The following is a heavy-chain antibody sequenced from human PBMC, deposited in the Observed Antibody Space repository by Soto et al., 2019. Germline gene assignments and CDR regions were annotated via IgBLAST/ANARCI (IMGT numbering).Heavy chain of an antibody. V-gene: IGHV4-4*07. Sequence: SETLSLTCTVSGGSISSYYWSWIRQPAGKGLEWIGRIYTSGSTNYNPSLKSRVTMSVDTSKNQFSLKLSSVTAADTAVYYCARVRGSGWSWGYYYYGMDVWGQGTTVTVSS. CDR2: IYTSGST. J-gene: IGHJ6*02. D-gene: IGHD6-19*01. CDR3: ARVRGSGWSWGYYYYGMDV. CDR1: GGSISSYY.